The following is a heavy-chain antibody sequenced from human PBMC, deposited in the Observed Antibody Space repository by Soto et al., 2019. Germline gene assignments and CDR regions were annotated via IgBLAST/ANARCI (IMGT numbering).Heavy chain of an antibody. CDR2: IWYDGSNK. V-gene: IGHV3-33*01. J-gene: IGHJ6*02. CDR3: ARARNYYDFWSGYYPQKYYYYYYGMDV. CDR1: GFTFSSYG. D-gene: IGHD3-3*01. Sequence: PGGSLRLSCAASGFTFSSYGMHWVRQAPGKGLEWVAVIWYDGSNKYYADSVKGRFTISRDNSKNTLYLQMNSLRAEDTAVYYCARARNYYDFWSGYYPQKYYYYYYGMDVWGQGTTVTVSS.